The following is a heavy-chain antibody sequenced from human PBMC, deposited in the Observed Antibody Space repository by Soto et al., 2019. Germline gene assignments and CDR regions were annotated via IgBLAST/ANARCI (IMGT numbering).Heavy chain of an antibody. J-gene: IGHJ6*02. Sequence: SETLSLTCAVFGGSMSPYYWSWIRQSPGKGLEWIANIYYRGNTNYNPSLESRVTISIDTSKNQFSLKLNSLTAADTAVYYCARHYKKTGDFDYYYGMEVWGQGTTVTVSS. V-gene: IGHV4-59*08. D-gene: IGHD7-27*01. CDR3: ARHYKKTGDFDYYYGMEV. CDR1: GGSMSPYY. CDR2: IYYRGNT.